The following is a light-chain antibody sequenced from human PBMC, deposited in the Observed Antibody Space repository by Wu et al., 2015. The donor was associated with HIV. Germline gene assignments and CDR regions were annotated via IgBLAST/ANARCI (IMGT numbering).Light chain of an antibody. Sequence: DIQMTQSPSTLSASVGDRVTITCRASQSITNWLAWYQQKPGKAPKLLIYKASNLENGVPSRFSGSGSGTEFTLTISSLQPDDFATYYCLQDHNYPWTFGQGTRVEIK. CDR3: LQDHNYPWT. V-gene: IGKV1-5*03. CDR2: KAS. J-gene: IGKJ1*01. CDR1: QSITNW.